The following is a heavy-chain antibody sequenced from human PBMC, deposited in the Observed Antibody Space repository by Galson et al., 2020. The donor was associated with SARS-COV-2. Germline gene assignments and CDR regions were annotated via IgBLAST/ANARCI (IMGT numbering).Heavy chain of an antibody. J-gene: IGHJ6*02. Sequence: TGGSLRISCGASGFTFSDYYMSWIRQAPGKGLEWLSFISRFGNIIYYADSVKGRFTISRDNADNSLYLQMNSLRADDTAVYYCARGVRDGYNHYYYYGMDVWGQGTTVTVSS. CDR3: ARGVRDGYNHYYYYGMDV. V-gene: IGHV3-11*01. CDR2: ISRFGNII. CDR1: GFTFSDYY. D-gene: IGHD5-12*01.